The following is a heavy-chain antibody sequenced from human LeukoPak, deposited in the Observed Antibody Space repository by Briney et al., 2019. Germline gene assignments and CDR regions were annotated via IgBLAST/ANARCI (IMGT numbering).Heavy chain of an antibody. J-gene: IGHJ4*02. CDR1: GFTFSTYA. D-gene: IGHD3-10*01. V-gene: IGHV3-23*01. CDR3: AKDTTYYYGSGSSYFDY. CDR2: ISGSGGRT. Sequence: GGSLRLSCATSGFTFSTYAMGWVRQAPGKGLEWVSAISGSGGRTDYADSVKGRSTISRDNSKNTLYLQMNSLRAEDTAVYYCAKDTTYYYGSGSSYFDYWGQGSLVTVSS.